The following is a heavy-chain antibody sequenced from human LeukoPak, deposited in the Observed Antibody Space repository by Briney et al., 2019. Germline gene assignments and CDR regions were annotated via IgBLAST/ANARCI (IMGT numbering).Heavy chain of an antibody. Sequence: GGSLRLSCTASGFTFSSYAMHWVRQAPGKGLEWVSAISGGSGNTYYAESVKGRFTISRDNSKNTLYLQMSSLRAEDTAVYVCAKAYYYDSSGYTWGVDYWGQGTLVTVSS. D-gene: IGHD3-22*01. J-gene: IGHJ4*02. CDR2: ISGGSGNT. CDR1: GFTFSSYA. V-gene: IGHV3-23*01. CDR3: AKAYYYDSSGYTWGVDY.